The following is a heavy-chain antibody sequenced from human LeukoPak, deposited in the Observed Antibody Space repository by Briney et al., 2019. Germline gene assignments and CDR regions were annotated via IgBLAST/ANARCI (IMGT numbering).Heavy chain of an antibody. V-gene: IGHV4-59*01. CDR1: GGSISSYY. D-gene: IGHD3-22*01. CDR2: IYYSGSN. Sequence: PSETLTLTCTVSGGSISSYYWSWIRQPPGKGLEWIGYIYYSGSNNNNASLKSRITISVDTTKNQLSLKLSSVTAADTAVYYCARGRYYYDSSGYYTGYYYYMDVWGKGTTVTVSS. J-gene: IGHJ6*03. CDR3: ARGRYYYDSSGYYTGYYYYMDV.